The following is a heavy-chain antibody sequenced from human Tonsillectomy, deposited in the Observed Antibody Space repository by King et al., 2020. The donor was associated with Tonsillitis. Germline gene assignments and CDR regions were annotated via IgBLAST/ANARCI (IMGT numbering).Heavy chain of an antibody. D-gene: IGHD1-26*01. V-gene: IGHV3-74*01. CDR2: INGDASST. CDR3: ARAPPGNYYYYMDV. J-gene: IGHJ6*03. Sequence: VQLVESGGGLVQPGGSLRLSCAASGFTFGTYWMHWVRQAPGKGLVWVSRINGDASSTSYADSVKGRFTISRDNAKNTLYLQMNSPRAEDTAVYYCARAPPGNYYYYMDVWGKGTTVTVSS. CDR1: GFTFGTYW.